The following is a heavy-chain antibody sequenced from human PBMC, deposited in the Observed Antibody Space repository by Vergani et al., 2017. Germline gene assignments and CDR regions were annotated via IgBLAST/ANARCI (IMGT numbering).Heavy chain of an antibody. CDR1: GYTFTSYY. D-gene: IGHD3-10*01. V-gene: IGHV1-46*01. CDR3: ARDTYYYGSGRGLGAFDI. Sequence: QVQLVQSGAEVKKPGASVKVSCKASGYTFTSYYMHWVRQAPGQGLEWMGIINPSGGSTSYAQKFQGRVTITADKSTSTAYMELSSLRSEDTAVYYCARDTYYYGSGRGLGAFDIWGQGTMVTVSS. J-gene: IGHJ3*02. CDR2: INPSGGST.